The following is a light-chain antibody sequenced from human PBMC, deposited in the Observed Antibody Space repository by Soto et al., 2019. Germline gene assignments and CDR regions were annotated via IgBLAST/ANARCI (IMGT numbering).Light chain of an antibody. CDR1: SSDVGRYNY. J-gene: IGLJ2*01. CDR3: SSSAGHNNMI. Sequence: QSALTQPPSASGSPGQSVTISCTGTSSDVGRYNYVSWYQQHPGKAPTLIIYEVTKRPSGVPDRFSGSKSDNTASLTVSGLQAEEEDDYYCSSSAGHNNMIVGGGTKLTVL. CDR2: EVT. V-gene: IGLV2-8*01.